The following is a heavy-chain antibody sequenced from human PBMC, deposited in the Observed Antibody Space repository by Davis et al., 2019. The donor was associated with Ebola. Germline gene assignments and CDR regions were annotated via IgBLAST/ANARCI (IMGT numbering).Heavy chain of an antibody. V-gene: IGHV1-69*13. CDR2: VIPMFGTS. Sequence: SVKVSCKASGGTLSNYAITWVRQAPGQGLEWMGGVIPMFGTSKYAQKFQDRVTITADESTNTAYMELSSLSSDDTAVYYCARGRPWLWVATPVRFDSWGLGTLVIVSS. CDR3: ARGRPWLWVATPVRFDS. D-gene: IGHD5-12*01. CDR1: GGTLSNYA. J-gene: IGHJ4*02.